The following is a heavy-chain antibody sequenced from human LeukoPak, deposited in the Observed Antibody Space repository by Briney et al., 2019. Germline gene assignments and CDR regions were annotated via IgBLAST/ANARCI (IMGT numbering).Heavy chain of an antibody. J-gene: IGHJ4*02. CDR1: GGSISSYY. Sequence: SETLSLTCTVSGGSISSYYWSWIRQPPGKGLEWIGYIYYSGSTNYNPSLKSRVTISVDTSKNQLSLKLNSVTAADTAVYYCARDSLYYDSSGYLLWPDYWGRGTLVTVSS. V-gene: IGHV4-59*12. CDR2: IYYSGST. CDR3: ARDSLYYDSSGYLLWPDY. D-gene: IGHD3-22*01.